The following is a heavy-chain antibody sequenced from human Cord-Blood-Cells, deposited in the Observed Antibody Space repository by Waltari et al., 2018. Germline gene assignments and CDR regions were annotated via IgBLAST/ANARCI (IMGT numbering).Heavy chain of an antibody. D-gene: IGHD3-9*01. Sequence: QVQLVESGGGVVQPGRCLRLSCAASGFTFSGYALHWFRQAPGKGLELVAVISYDGSNKYYADSVKGRFTISRDNSKNTLYLQMNSLRAEDTAVYYCASLAGFDAFDIWGQGTMVTVSS. J-gene: IGHJ3*02. CDR2: ISYDGSNK. CDR1: GFTFSGYA. V-gene: IGHV3-30-3*01. CDR3: ASLAGFDAFDI.